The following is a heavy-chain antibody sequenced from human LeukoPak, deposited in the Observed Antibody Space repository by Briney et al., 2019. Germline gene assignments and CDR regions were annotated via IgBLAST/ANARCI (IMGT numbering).Heavy chain of an antibody. V-gene: IGHV3-13*01. CDR3: TLSYGRGFNYYYGMDV. CDR2: IDTAGNT. J-gene: IGHJ6*02. Sequence: GGSLRLSCAAAGFTFSSYDMHWVRQATGKGLEWVSAIDTAGNTYYPGSVKGRFTISRENAKNSLYLQMNSLRAGDTAVYYCTLSYGRGFNYYYGMDVWGQGTTVTVSS. D-gene: IGHD5-18*01. CDR1: GFTFSSYD.